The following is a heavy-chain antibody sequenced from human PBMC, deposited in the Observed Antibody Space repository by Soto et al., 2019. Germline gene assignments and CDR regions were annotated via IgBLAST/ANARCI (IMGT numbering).Heavy chain of an antibody. CDR1: GFTFSSYG. V-gene: IGHV3-33*01. CDR3: ARFYQYSSGWYNVGYGMDV. J-gene: IGHJ6*02. Sequence: QVQLVESGGGVVQPGRSLRLSCAASGFTFSSYGMHWVRQAPGKGLEWVAVIWYDGSNKYYADSVKGRFTISRDNSKNTLYLQMNSLRAEDTAVYYCARFYQYSSGWYNVGYGMDVWGQGTTVTVSS. D-gene: IGHD6-19*01. CDR2: IWYDGSNK.